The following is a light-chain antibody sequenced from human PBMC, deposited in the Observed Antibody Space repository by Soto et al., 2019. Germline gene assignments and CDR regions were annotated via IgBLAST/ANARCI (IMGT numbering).Light chain of an antibody. Sequence: QSALTQPPSASGSPGQSVTISCTGTSSDVGGYNYVSWYQQHPGKAPKLMSYEVSKRPSGVPDRCSGSKAGNTASLTVSGLQAEDEADYYCSSYAGSNSYVFGTGTKVTVL. J-gene: IGLJ1*01. CDR2: EVS. CDR3: SSYAGSNSYV. V-gene: IGLV2-8*01. CDR1: SSDVGGYNY.